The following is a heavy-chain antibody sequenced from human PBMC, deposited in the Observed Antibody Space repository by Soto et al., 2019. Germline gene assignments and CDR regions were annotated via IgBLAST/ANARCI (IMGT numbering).Heavy chain of an antibody. D-gene: IGHD6-19*01. CDR1: GYSFTSYW. Sequence: GESLKISCKGSGYSFTSYWISWVRQMPGKGLEWMGRIDPSDSYTNYSPSFQGHVTISADKSISTAYLQWSSLKASDTAMYYCASPGVGYSSGWSNYYYYYGMDVWGQGTTVTVSS. V-gene: IGHV5-10-1*01. CDR3: ASPGVGYSSGWSNYYYYYGMDV. CDR2: IDPSDSYT. J-gene: IGHJ6*02.